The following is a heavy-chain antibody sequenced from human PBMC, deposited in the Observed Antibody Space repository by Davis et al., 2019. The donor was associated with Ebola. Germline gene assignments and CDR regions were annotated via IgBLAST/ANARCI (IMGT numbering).Heavy chain of an antibody. Sequence: SLKISCAASGFTFDDYAMHWVRQAPGKGLEWVSGISWNSGSIGYADSVKGRFTISRDNAKNSLYLQMNSLRAEDTALYYCAKDAWNFWSGNFDYWGQGTLVTVSS. CDR3: AKDAWNFWSGNFDY. V-gene: IGHV3-9*01. J-gene: IGHJ4*02. CDR2: ISWNSGSI. D-gene: IGHD3-3*01. CDR1: GFTFDDYA.